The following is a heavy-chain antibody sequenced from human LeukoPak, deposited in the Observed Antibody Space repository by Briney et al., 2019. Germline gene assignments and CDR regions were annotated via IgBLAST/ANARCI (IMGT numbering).Heavy chain of an antibody. D-gene: IGHD3-9*01. CDR1: GFTLSNAW. Sequence: GGSLRLSCAASGFTLSNAWMTWVRQAPGRGLEWVGRMKSNPSGGTSDYAAPVKGRFTISRDDSKNTLFLQMNSLKTEDTAMHYCTTLSHDIHYWGQGTLVTVSS. V-gene: IGHV3-15*01. CDR3: TTLSHDIHY. CDR2: MKSNPSGGTS. J-gene: IGHJ4*02.